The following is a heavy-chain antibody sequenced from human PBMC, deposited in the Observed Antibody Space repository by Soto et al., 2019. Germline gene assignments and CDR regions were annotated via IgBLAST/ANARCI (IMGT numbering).Heavy chain of an antibody. Sequence: SETLSLTCSVSGGSISSYDWSWIRQPPGKGLEWIGYIYYSGSTNYNPSLKSRVTISVDTSKNQFSLKLSSVTAADTAVYYCARVWGGAFDIWGQGTMVTVSS. CDR3: ARVWGGAFDI. D-gene: IGHD3-10*01. J-gene: IGHJ3*02. CDR1: GGSISSYD. CDR2: IYYSGST. V-gene: IGHV4-59*01.